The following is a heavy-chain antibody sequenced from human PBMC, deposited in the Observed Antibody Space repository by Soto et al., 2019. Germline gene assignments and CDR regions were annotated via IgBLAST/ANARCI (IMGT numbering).Heavy chain of an antibody. J-gene: IGHJ5*02. CDR3: ARTVLTVAATVFDP. D-gene: IGHD2-15*01. V-gene: IGHV4-31*03. CDR1: GGSISSGGYY. Sequence: SETLSLTCTVSGGSISSGGYYWSWIRQHPGKGLEWIGYIYYSGSTYYNPSLKSRVTISVDTSKNQFSLKLSSVTAADTAVYYCARTVLTVAATVFDPWGQGTLVTVSS. CDR2: IYYSGST.